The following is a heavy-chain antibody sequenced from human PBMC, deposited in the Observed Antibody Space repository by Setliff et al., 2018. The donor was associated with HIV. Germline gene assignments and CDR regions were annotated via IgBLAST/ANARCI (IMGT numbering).Heavy chain of an antibody. J-gene: IGHJ4*02. V-gene: IGHV4-59*08. Sequence: SETLSLICTVSGGSISGYYWSWIRQPPGKGLEWIGYIYSGGITKYNPSLKSRVTISVDTSKNQFSLKLSSVTAADTAVYYCIIAYSSGWLAPMGFDSWGQGTLVTVSS. CDR2: IYSGGIT. CDR3: IIAYSSGWLAPMGFDS. D-gene: IGHD6-19*01. CDR1: GGSISGYY.